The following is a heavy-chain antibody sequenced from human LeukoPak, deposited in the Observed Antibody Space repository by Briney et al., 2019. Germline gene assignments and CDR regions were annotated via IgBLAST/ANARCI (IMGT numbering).Heavy chain of an antibody. CDR2: MNPNSGNT. D-gene: IGHD6-13*01. Sequence: ASVKVSCKASGYTFTSYDINWVRQATGQGLEWMGWMNPNSGNTGYAQKFQGRVTMTRNTSIGTAYMELSSLRSEDTAVYYCARETIGAAGDWFDPWGQGTLVTVSS. V-gene: IGHV1-8*01. CDR1: GYTFTSYD. CDR3: ARETIGAAGDWFDP. J-gene: IGHJ5*02.